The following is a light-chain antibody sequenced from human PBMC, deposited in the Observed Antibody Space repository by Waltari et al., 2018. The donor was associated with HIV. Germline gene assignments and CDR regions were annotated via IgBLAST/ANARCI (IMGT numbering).Light chain of an antibody. CDR3: QQLNSYPSVT. CDR1: QGISSY. V-gene: IGKV1-9*01. CDR2: AAS. J-gene: IGKJ5*01. Sequence: DIQLTQSPSFLSASVGDRVTITGRASQGISSYLAWYQQKPGKAPKLLIYAASTLQSGVPSRFSGSGSGTEFTLTISSLQPEDFATYYCQQLNSYPSVTFGQGTRLEIK.